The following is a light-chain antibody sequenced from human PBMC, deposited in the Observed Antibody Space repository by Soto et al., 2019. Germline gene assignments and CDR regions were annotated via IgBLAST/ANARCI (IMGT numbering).Light chain of an antibody. V-gene: IGKV3-11*01. CDR2: DIS. J-gene: IGKJ5*01. CDR1: QSISS. CDR3: QQRYN. Sequence: EIVLTQSPATLSLSPGERATLSCRASQSISSLAWYQQKPGQAPRLLIYDISNRATGIPARFSGSGSGTDFTLTISSLEPEDFAIYSCQQRYNFGQGTRLEIK.